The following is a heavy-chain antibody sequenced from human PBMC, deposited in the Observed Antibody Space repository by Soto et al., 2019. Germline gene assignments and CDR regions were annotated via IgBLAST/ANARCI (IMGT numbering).Heavy chain of an antibody. V-gene: IGHV4-34*01. CDR2: INHSGST. D-gene: IGHD2-15*01. J-gene: IGHJ4*02. Sequence: SETLSLTCAVYGGSFSGYYWSWIRQPPGKGLEWIGEINHSGSTNYNPSLKSRVPISVDTSKNQFSLKLSPVTAADTAVYYCARAPPRYCSGGSCYSGLARSGFTGPTDYWGQGTLVTVSS. CDR1: GGSFSGYY. CDR3: ARAPPRYCSGGSCYSGLARSGFTGPTDY.